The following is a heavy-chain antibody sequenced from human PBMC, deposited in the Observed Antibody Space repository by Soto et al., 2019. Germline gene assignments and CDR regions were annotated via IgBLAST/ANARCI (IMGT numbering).Heavy chain of an antibody. Sequence: ASVKVSCKASGYTFTGYYMHWVRQAPGQGLEWMGWINPNSGGTNYAQKFQGWVTMTRDTSISTAYMELSRLRSDETAVYYCARDSSGWSGAAFDIWGQGTMVTVSS. CDR3: ARDSSGWSGAAFDI. V-gene: IGHV1-2*04. D-gene: IGHD6-19*01. J-gene: IGHJ3*02. CDR2: INPNSGGT. CDR1: GYTFTGYY.